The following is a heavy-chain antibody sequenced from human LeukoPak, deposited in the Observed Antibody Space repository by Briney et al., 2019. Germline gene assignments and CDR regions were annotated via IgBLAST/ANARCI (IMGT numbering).Heavy chain of an antibody. D-gene: IGHD2-2*01. J-gene: IGHJ4*02. V-gene: IGHV4-59*01. Sequence: SETLSLTCTVSGGSISSYYWSWIRQPPGKGLEWIGYIYYSGSTNYNPSLKSRVTISVDTSKNQFSLKLSSVTAADTAVYYCARGTTSFQHYFDYWGQGTLVTVSS. CDR1: GGSISSYY. CDR3: ARGTTSFQHYFDY. CDR2: IYYSGST.